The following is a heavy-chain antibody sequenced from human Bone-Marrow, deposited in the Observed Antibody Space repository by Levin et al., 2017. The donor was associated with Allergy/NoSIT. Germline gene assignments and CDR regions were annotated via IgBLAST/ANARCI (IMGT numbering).Heavy chain of an antibody. CDR1: GFTFSSYG. V-gene: IGHV3-30*18. CDR2: ISYDGSNK. J-gene: IGHJ4*02. Sequence: GGSLRLSCAASGFTFSSYGMHWVRQAPGKGLEWVAVISYDGSNKYYADSVKGRFTISRDNSKNTLYLQMNSLRAEDTAVYYCAKLPDYWGQGTLVTVSS. CDR3: AKLPDY. D-gene: IGHD2-2*01.